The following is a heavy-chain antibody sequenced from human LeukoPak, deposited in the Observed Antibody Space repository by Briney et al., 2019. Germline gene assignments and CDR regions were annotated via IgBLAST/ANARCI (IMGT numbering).Heavy chain of an antibody. CDR1: GGSFSGYY. Sequence: PSETLSLTCAVYGGSFSGYYWSWIRQPPGKGLEWIGEINHRGGTNYNPSLKSRVTISVDTSKNQFSLKLTSVTAADTAVYYCAGPWAAAGGGWGQGTLVTVSS. CDR3: AGPWAAAGGG. CDR2: INHRGGT. D-gene: IGHD6-13*01. J-gene: IGHJ4*02. V-gene: IGHV4-34*01.